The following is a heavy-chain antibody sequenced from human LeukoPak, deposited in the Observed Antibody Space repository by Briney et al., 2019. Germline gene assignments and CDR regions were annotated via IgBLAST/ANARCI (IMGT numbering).Heavy chain of an antibody. D-gene: IGHD3-10*01. CDR2: ISTSDSTK. J-gene: IGHJ4*02. V-gene: IGHV3-11*04. CDR1: GFTFSDYY. CDR3: ARDFGYYGSGSYPDCFDY. Sequence: GGSLRLSCAASGFTFSDYYMSWIRQAPGKGLEWVSYISTSDSTKYYADSVKGRFTISRDNAKNSLYLQMNSLRAEDTAIYYCARDFGYYGSGSYPDCFDYWGQGTLVTVSS.